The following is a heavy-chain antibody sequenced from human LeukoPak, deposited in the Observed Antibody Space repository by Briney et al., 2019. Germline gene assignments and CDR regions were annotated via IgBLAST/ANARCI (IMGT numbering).Heavy chain of an antibody. CDR2: IYYSGST. Sequence: SETLSLTCTVSGGSISSYYWSWIRQPPGKGLEWIGYIYYSGSTNYNPSLKSRVTISVDTSKNQFSLKLSSVTAADTAVYYCATGTVAXMXYFQHWGQGTLVTVSS. D-gene: IGHD6-19*01. J-gene: IGHJ1*01. CDR1: GGSISSYY. V-gene: IGHV4-59*08. CDR3: ATGTVAXMXYFQH.